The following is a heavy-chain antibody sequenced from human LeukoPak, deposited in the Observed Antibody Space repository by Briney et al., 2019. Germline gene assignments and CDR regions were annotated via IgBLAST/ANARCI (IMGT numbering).Heavy chain of an antibody. V-gene: IGHV1-8*01. CDR3: ARAPMGAAALY. Sequence: GAAVKVSCKASGYTFTNCDINWVRQAPGQGLEWMGWMNPVSGNAGSAQKFQGRVTLTRDTSISTAYMELSSLRSDDTAFYYCARAPMGAAALYWGQGTLVTVSS. CDR2: MNPVSGNA. J-gene: IGHJ4*02. CDR1: GYTFTNCD. D-gene: IGHD6-13*01.